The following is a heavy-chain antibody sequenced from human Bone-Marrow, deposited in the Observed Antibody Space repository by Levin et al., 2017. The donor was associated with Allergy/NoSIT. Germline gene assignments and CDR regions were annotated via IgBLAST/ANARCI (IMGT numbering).Heavy chain of an antibody. CDR3: ARDRGDLDY. Sequence: SSAASGFTFSSYSMNWVRQAPGKGLEWVSYISSSSSTIYYADSVKGRFTISRDNAKNSLYLQMNSLRAEDTAVYYCARDRGDLDYWGQGTLVTVSS. J-gene: IGHJ4*02. D-gene: IGHD2-21*02. CDR1: GFTFSSYS. CDR2: ISSSSSTI. V-gene: IGHV3-48*04.